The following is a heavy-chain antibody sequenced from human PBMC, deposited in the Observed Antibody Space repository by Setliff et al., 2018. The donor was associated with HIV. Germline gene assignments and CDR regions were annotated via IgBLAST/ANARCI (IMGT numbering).Heavy chain of an antibody. CDR2: INQDGSEK. Sequence: GESLTISCVVSGFTFPTYWMSWVRQAPGKGLEWVANINQDGSEKHYVDSVTGRFIISRDNSKNLVYLQMNNLRAEDTAVYYCARDPRRASNSLTYWFPDYWGQGALVTVSS. CDR3: ARDPRRASNSLTYWFPDY. D-gene: IGHD2-8*02. V-gene: IGHV3-7*01. J-gene: IGHJ4*02. CDR1: GFTFPTYW.